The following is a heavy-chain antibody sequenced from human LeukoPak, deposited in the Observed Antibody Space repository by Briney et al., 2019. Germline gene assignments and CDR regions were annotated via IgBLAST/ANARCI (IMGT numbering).Heavy chain of an antibody. CDR1: GFTVSSNY. V-gene: IGHV3-53*04. J-gene: IGHJ4*02. CDR2: IHAGGKT. CDR3: ASGESAQQVFEY. Sequence: GGSLRLSCAASGFTVSSNYMSWVRQAPGKGLEWVSVIHAGGKTLYADSVQGRFTVSRHNSENTVYLQMNSLRPEDTAVYFCASGESAQQVFEYWGQGTLVTVSS. D-gene: IGHD4-17*01.